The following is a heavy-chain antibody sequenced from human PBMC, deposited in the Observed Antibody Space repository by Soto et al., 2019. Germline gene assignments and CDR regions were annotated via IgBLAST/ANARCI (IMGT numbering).Heavy chain of an antibody. Sequence: SETLSLTCTVSGGSISSSSYYWGWIRQPPGKGLEWIGSIYYSGSTYYNPSLKSRVTISVDTSKNQFSLKLSSVTAADTAVYYCARRDIAVAGGTYCNWGQGTLVTVSS. J-gene: IGHJ4*02. CDR2: IYYSGST. CDR1: GGSISSSSYY. D-gene: IGHD6-19*01. V-gene: IGHV4-39*01. CDR3: ARRDIAVAGGTYCN.